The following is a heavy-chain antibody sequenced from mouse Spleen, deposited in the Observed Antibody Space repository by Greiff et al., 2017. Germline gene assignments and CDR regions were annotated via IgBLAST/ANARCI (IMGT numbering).Heavy chain of an antibody. J-gene: IGHJ3*01. CDR3: ASRRPGLGFAY. CDR2: INPSTGGT. Sequence: EVQLQQSGPELVKPGASVKISCKASGYSFTGYYMNWVKQSPEKSLEWIGEINPSTGGTTYNQKFKAKATLTVDKSSSTAYMQLKSLTSEDSAVYYCASRRPGLGFAYWGQGTLVTVSA. D-gene: IGHD6-1*01. CDR1: GYSFTGYY. V-gene: IGHV1-42*01.